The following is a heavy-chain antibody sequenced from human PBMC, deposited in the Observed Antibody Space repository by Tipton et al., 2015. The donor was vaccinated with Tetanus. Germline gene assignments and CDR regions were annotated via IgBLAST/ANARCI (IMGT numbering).Heavy chain of an antibody. V-gene: IGHV4-34*01. J-gene: IGHJ4*02. D-gene: IGHD6-19*01. CDR3: ARGSGWADF. CDR2: ISPSGNT. Sequence: TLSLTCAVYGGSFSNYFWRWIRQPPGKGLEWIGEISPSGNTNYNPSLKSRVTISANPSRNQFSLTLSPVTAADTAVYYCARGSGWADFWGQGTQVTVSS. CDR1: GGSFSNYF.